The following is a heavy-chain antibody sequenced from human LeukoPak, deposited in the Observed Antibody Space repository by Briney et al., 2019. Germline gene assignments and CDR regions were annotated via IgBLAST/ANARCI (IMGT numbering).Heavy chain of an antibody. CDR2: IRYDGSNK. CDR1: GFTFSSYG. D-gene: IGHD3-22*01. CDR3: AKDLGGDYDSSGYYYGVRVGLDY. Sequence: QPGGSLRLSCAASGFTFSSYGMHWVRQAPGKGLEWVAFIRYDGSNKYYADSVKGRFTISRDNSKNTLYLQMNSLRAEDTAVYYCAKDLGGDYDSSGYYYGVRVGLDYWGQGTLVTVSS. J-gene: IGHJ4*02. V-gene: IGHV3-30*02.